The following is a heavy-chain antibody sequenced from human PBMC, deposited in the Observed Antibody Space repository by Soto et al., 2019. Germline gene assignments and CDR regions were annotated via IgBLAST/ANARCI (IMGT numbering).Heavy chain of an antibody. Sequence: QVQLVESGGGVVQPGGSLRLSCATSGFVFSNYGFHWVRQAPGKGLEWVAVIPNDATYQYYLASVKGRFTISRDNSKDTLYLQMNDLRAEDTAVYYCVRDDDHLDNGLDYWGQGVLVTVSS. J-gene: IGHJ4*02. V-gene: IGHV3-30*19. D-gene: IGHD1-1*01. CDR2: IPNDATYQ. CDR3: VRDDDHLDNGLDY. CDR1: GFVFSNYG.